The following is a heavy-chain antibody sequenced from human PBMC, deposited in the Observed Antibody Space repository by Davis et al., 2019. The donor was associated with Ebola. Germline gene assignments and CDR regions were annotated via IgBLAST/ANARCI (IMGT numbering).Heavy chain of an antibody. CDR2: ISYDGSNN. D-gene: IGHD1-1*01. J-gene: IGHJ4*02. Sequence: GESLKISCAASGFTFSSYGMHWVRQAPGKGLEWVAVISYDGSNNYYADSVKGRFTISRDNSKNTLYLQMNSLRAEDTAVYYCAKVVQGIWGQGTLVTVSS. V-gene: IGHV3-30*18. CDR1: GFTFSSYG. CDR3: AKVVQGI.